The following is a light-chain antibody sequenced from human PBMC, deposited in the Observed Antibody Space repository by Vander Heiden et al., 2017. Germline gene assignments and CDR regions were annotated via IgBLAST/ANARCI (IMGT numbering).Light chain of an antibody. V-gene: IGLV2-14*01. CDR2: EVS. CDR1: SSDVGGYNY. Sequence: QSALTQPAPLSGSPGQPTTISCTGTSSDVGGYNYVSWYQQHPGKAPKLMIYEVSNRPSGVSNRFSGSKSGNTASLTISGLQAEDEADYYCSSYTSSSTPYVFGTGTKVTVL. CDR3: SSYTSSSTPYV. J-gene: IGLJ1*01.